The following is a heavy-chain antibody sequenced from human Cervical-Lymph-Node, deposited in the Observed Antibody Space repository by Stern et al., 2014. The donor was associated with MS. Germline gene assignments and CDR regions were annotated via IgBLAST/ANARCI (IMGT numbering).Heavy chain of an antibody. CDR3: ATPFSHSFRYGMHV. Sequence: VQLVQSGAEVKQLGTSVNVSCKASGYTFNTYAIHWVRQAPGQGLEWMGDINDGNSNTKYSQKFKGGGTITRDTSASTGYIELSSLRSEDSAVYYCATPFSHSFRYGMHVWGQGTTVTVFS. CDR2: INDGNSNT. CDR1: GYTFNTYA. D-gene: IGHD2/OR15-2a*01. V-gene: IGHV1-3*01. J-gene: IGHJ6*02.